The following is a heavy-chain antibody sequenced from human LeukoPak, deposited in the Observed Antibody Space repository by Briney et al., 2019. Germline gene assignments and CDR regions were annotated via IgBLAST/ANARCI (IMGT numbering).Heavy chain of an antibody. J-gene: IGHJ4*02. D-gene: IGHD6-19*01. Sequence: PGGSLRLSCAASGFTLSSYAMSWVRQGPGKGLEWVSAISVSGNTYHADSVKGRFTISRDNSKNTLYLQMNSLRAEDTAVYYCAKAIAVAGEFDYWGQGTLVTVSS. CDR3: AKAIAVAGEFDY. CDR2: ISVSGNT. CDR1: GFTLSSYA. V-gene: IGHV3-23*01.